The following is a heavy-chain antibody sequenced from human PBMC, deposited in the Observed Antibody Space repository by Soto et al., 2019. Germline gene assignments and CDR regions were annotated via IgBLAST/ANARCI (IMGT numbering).Heavy chain of an antibody. D-gene: IGHD5-12*01. CDR1: GGTFSSYT. CDR3: ARDQDIVDTISLSGQSGWFDP. J-gene: IGHJ5*02. V-gene: IGHV1-69*04. CDR2: IIPILGIA. Sequence: SVKVSCKASGGTFSSYTISWVRQAPGQGLEWMGRIIPILGIANYAQKFQGRVTITADKSTSTAYMELSSLRSEDTAVYYCARDQDIVDTISLSGQSGWFDPWG.